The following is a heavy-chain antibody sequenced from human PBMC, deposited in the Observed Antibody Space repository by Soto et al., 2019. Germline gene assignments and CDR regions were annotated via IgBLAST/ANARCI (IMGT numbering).Heavy chain of an antibody. V-gene: IGHV4-39*01. CDR3: ARRDCSGGSCCGGDWFDH. Sequence: QMQLQESGPGLVKPSETLSLTCTVSGGSISSSSYYWGWIRQPPGKGLEWIGSIYYSGSTYYNPSVKSRVTIAVDTSKNQCSLELSSVPAADTAVYYCARRDCSGGSCCGGDWFDHWGQGTLVTVSS. CDR2: IYYSGST. CDR1: GGSISSSSYY. J-gene: IGHJ5*02. D-gene: IGHD2-15*01.